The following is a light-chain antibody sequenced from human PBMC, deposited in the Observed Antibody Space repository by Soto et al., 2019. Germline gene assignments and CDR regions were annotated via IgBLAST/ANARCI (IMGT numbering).Light chain of an antibody. CDR2: DNT. CDR3: QSFDYRLSGSYV. CDR1: SSNIGGGYD. V-gene: IGLV1-40*01. Sequence: QSVLTQPPSVSGAPGQRVTISCTGSSSNIGGGYDVYWYQHLPGRAPKLLIYDNTNRPSGVPDRFSASKSGTSSSLAITGLLTEDEADYYCQSFDYRLSGSYVFGSGTKLTVL. J-gene: IGLJ1*01.